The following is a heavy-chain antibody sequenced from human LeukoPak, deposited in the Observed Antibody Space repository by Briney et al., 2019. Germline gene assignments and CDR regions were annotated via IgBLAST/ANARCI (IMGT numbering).Heavy chain of an antibody. D-gene: IGHD5-24*01. Sequence: GGSLRLSCAASGFTFSDYYMSWIRQAPGKGLEWVSCISSGGSTIYYADSVKGRFTISRDNARNSLFLQMNSLRVEDTAVYYCAREDGDAFDIWGQGTMVSVSS. CDR2: ISSGGSTI. CDR1: GFTFSDYY. J-gene: IGHJ3*02. V-gene: IGHV3-11*04. CDR3: AREDGDAFDI.